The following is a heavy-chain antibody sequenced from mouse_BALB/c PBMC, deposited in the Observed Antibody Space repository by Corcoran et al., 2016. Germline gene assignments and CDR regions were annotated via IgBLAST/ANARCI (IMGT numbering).Heavy chain of an antibody. CDR3: ARDVRYYFDY. J-gene: IGHJ2*01. Sequence: QIQLAQSGPELKKPGETVKFSCKASGYTFTNYGMNWVKQAPGKGLKWMGWINTYTGEPTYADDFKGRFAFSLETSASTAYLQINNLKNEDMATYFCARDVRYYFDYWGQGTTLTVSS. CDR1: GYTFTNYG. V-gene: IGHV9-1*02. CDR2: INTYTGEP.